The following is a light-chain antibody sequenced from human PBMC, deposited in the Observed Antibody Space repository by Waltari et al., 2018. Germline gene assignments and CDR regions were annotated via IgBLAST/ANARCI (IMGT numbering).Light chain of an antibody. CDR2: GAS. V-gene: IGKV3-15*01. Sequence: EIVMTQSPATLSVSPGERATLSCRASQSVSSNLAWYQQLPGQAPRLLIYGASTRDTGIPARFTGSGSGTEFTLTISSMQSEDIAVYYCQQYNNWPGTFGQGTKVEIK. J-gene: IGKJ1*01. CDR3: QQYNNWPGT. CDR1: QSVSSN.